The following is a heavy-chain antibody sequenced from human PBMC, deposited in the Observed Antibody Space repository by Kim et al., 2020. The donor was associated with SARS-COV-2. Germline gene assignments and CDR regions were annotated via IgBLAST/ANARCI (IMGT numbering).Heavy chain of an antibody. CDR1: GGTFSSYA. CDR2: IIPIFGTA. D-gene: IGHD3-10*01. Sequence: SVKVSCKASGGTFSSYAISWVRQAPGQGLEWMGGIIPIFGTANYAQKFQGRVTITADESTSTAYMELSSLRSEDTAVYYCARAITMVRGVIIDWFDPWGQVTLVTVSS. CDR3: ARAITMVRGVIIDWFDP. V-gene: IGHV1-69*13. J-gene: IGHJ5*02.